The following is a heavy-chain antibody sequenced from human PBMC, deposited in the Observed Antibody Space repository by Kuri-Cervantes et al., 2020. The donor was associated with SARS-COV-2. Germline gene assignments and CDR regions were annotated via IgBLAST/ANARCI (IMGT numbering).Heavy chain of an antibody. Sequence: ETLRLTCAASGFTFSSYWMSWVRQAPGKGLEWVANIKQDGSEKYYVDSVKGRFTISRDNSKNTLYLQMNSLRSEDTAVYYCARDLSIAPVLDYWGQGTLVTVSS. CDR1: GFTFSSYW. CDR3: ARDLSIAPVLDY. D-gene: IGHD6-6*01. V-gene: IGHV3-7*01. CDR2: IKQDGSEK. J-gene: IGHJ4*02.